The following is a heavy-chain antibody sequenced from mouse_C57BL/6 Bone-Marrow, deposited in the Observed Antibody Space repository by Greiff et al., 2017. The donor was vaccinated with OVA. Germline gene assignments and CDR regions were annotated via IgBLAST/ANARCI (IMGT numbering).Heavy chain of an antibody. V-gene: IGHV1-69*01. Sequence: QVQLQQPGAELVMPGASVKLSCKASGYTFTSYWMHWVKQRPGQGLEWIGEIDPSDSYTNYNQKFKGKSTLTVDKSSSTAYMQLSSLTSEDSAVYYCARGWYYYAYWGQGTTLTVSS. J-gene: IGHJ2*01. CDR2: IDPSDSYT. CDR1: GYTFTSYW. CDR3: ARGWYYYAY. D-gene: IGHD1-1*01.